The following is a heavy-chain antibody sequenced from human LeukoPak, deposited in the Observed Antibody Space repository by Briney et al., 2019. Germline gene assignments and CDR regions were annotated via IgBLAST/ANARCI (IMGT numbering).Heavy chain of an antibody. J-gene: IGHJ4*02. V-gene: IGHV3-48*01. Sequence: PGGSLRLSCAASGFTFSSYSMNWVRQAPGKGLEWVSYISSSSSTIYYADSVKGRFTISRDNSKNTLYLQMNSLRAEDTAVYYCASVYSSSPRRADYWGQGTLVTVSS. D-gene: IGHD6-13*01. CDR1: GFTFSSYS. CDR2: ISSSSSTI. CDR3: ASVYSSSPRRADY.